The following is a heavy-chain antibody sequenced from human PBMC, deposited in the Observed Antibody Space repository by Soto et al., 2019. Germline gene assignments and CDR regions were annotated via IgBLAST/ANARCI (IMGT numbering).Heavy chain of an antibody. CDR2: ISGSGGST. J-gene: IGHJ4*02. CDR3: AKDTAVVPAAPSGL. V-gene: IGHV3-23*01. CDR1: GFTFSSYA. Sequence: GGSLRLSCAASGFTFSSYAMSWVRQAPGKGLEWVSAISGSGGSTYYADSVKGRFTISRDNSKNTLYLQMNSLRAEDTAVYYCAKDTAVVPAAPSGLWGQATLVTVSS. D-gene: IGHD2-2*01.